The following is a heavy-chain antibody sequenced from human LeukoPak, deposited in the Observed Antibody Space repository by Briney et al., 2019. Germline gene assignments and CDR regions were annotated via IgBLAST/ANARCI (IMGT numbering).Heavy chain of an antibody. D-gene: IGHD5-12*01. CDR3: ARGGYSFDY. CDR1: GFTFSSYT. V-gene: IGHV3-21*01. Sequence: KTGGSLRLSCAASGFTFSSYTMNWVRQAPGKGLEWVSSISSGSTYIYYADSVKGRFTISRDNAKNSLYLQMHSLRVEDTAVYYCARGGYSFDYLGQGTLVTVPS. J-gene: IGHJ4*02. CDR2: ISSGSTYI.